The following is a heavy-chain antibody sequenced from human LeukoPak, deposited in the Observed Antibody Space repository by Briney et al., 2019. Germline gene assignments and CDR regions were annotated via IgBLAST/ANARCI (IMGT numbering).Heavy chain of an antibody. CDR2: INSDGSSI. J-gene: IGHJ4*02. CDR3: ARTTSGCIDY. D-gene: IGHD6-19*01. Sequence: GGSLRLSCAASGFTFRNAYMSWVRQAPGKGLVWVSRINSDGSSISYADSVKGRFTISRDNAKNTLYLQMNSLRGEDTAVYYCARTTSGCIDYWGQGTLVTVSS. CDR1: GFTFRNAY. V-gene: IGHV3-74*01.